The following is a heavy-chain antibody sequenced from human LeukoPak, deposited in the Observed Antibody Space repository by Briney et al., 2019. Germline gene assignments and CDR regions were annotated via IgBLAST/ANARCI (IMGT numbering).Heavy chain of an antibody. CDR2: IRYDGSNK. J-gene: IGHJ4*01. Sequence: GGSLRLSCAASGFTFSSYGMHWVRQAPGKGLEWVAFIRYDGSNKYYADSVRGRFTISRDNAKNSLYLQMNSLRAEDTAVYYRARNLCCGGRCQADHWGPGTLVTVSS. D-gene: IGHD2-15*01. V-gene: IGHV3-30*02. CDR3: ARNLCCGGRCQADH. CDR1: GFTFSSYG.